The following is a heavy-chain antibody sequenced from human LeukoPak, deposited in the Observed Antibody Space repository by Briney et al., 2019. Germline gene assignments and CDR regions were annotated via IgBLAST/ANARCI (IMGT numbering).Heavy chain of an antibody. D-gene: IGHD3-16*02. CDR3: AKGIRRFGGVIVPFDY. CDR1: GFTLSRYS. J-gene: IGHJ4*02. CDR2: VNYNEGRT. V-gene: IGHV3-64*01. Sequence: GGSLRLSCAASGFTLSRYSIHWIRQAPGQGLEYASAVNYNEGRTYYANSVKGRFTISRDIAKNTVYLQMGSLRAEDMAVYYCAKGIRRFGGVIVPFDYWGQGTLVTVSS.